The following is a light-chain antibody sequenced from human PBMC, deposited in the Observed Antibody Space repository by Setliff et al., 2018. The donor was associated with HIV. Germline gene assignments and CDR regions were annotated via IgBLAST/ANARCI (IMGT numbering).Light chain of an antibody. Sequence: SYELTQPPSVSVAPGKTAKITCGGNDIGGKSVHWYQQKPGQAPVVVVYDDSDRPSGIPERFSGSNSGNMATLTISRVEAGDEADYYCQVWHFSDHYVFGTGTKVTV. J-gene: IGLJ1*01. CDR1: DIGGKS. V-gene: IGLV3-21*03. CDR2: DDS. CDR3: QVWHFSDHYV.